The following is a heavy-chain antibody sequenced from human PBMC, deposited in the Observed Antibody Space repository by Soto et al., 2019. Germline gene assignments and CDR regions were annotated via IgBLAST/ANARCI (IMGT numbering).Heavy chain of an antibody. CDR3: ASAHTIFGVVIIGWGAFDI. V-gene: IGHV1-69*13. J-gene: IGHJ3*02. D-gene: IGHD3-3*01. CDR2: IIPIFGTA. CDR1: GGTFSSYA. Sequence: SVKVSCKASGGTFSSYAISWVRQAPGQGLEWMGGIIPIFGTANYAQKFQGRVTITADESTSTAYMELSSLRSEDTAVYYCASAHTIFGVVIIGWGAFDIWGQGTMVTVSS.